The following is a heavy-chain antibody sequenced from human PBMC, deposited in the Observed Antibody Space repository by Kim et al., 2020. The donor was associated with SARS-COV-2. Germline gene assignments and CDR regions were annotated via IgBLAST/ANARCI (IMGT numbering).Heavy chain of an antibody. CDR2: IWYDGSNK. J-gene: IGHJ4*02. CDR1: GFTFSSYG. Sequence: GGSLRLSCAASGFTFSSYGMHWVRQAPGKGLEWVAVIWYDGSNKYYADSVKGRFTISRDNSKNTLYLQMNSLRAEDTAVYYCAKDWGIYCSSTSCYPFDYWGQGTLVTVSS. V-gene: IGHV3-33*06. D-gene: IGHD2-2*01. CDR3: AKDWGIYCSSTSCYPFDY.